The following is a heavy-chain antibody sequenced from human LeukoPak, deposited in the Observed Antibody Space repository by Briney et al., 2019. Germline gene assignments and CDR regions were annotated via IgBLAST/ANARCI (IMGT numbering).Heavy chain of an antibody. CDR1: GYSFTSYW. V-gene: IGHV5-51*01. J-gene: IGHJ3*02. Sequence: GESLKISCKGSGYSFTSYWIGWVRQMPGKGLEWMGIIYPGDSDTRYSPSFQGQVAISADKSISTAYLQWSSLKASDTDMYYCARRGYYYDSSGRDAFDIWGQGTMVTVSS. CDR3: ARRGYYYDSSGRDAFDI. D-gene: IGHD3-22*01. CDR2: IYPGDSDT.